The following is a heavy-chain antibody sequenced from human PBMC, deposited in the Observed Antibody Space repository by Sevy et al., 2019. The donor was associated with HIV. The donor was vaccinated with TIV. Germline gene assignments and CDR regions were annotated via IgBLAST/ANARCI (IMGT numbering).Heavy chain of an antibody. CDR3: AKDLHYDSSGP. V-gene: IGHV3-23*01. J-gene: IGHJ5*02. CDR1: GFTFSSYA. CDR2: ITGSGGST. D-gene: IGHD3-22*01. Sequence: GGSLRLSCAASGFTFSSYAMSWVRQAPGKGLEWVSAITGSGGSTYYADSVKGRFTISRDNSKNTLYLQMNSLRAEDTAVYYCAKDLHYDSSGPWGHGTLVTVSS.